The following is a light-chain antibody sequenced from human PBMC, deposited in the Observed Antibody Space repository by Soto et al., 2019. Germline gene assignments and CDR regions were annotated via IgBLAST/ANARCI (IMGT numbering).Light chain of an antibody. J-gene: IGLJ1*01. CDR2: EGS. CDR3: CSYAGSSTFADV. V-gene: IGLV2-23*03. CDR1: SSDVGSYNL. Sequence: QSALTQPASVSGSPGQSITISCTGTSSDVGSYNLVSWYQQHPGKAPKLMIYEGSQRPSGVSIRFSGSKSGNTASLTISGLQAEDEADYSCCSYAGSSTFADVFGTGTKVTVL.